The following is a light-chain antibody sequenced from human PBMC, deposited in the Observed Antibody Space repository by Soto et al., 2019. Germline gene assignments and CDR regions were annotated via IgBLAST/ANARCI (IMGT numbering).Light chain of an antibody. CDR1: HNIDRW. CDR3: QHCDTYWA. V-gene: IGKV1-5*01. Sequence: KMTQSPATLSASVGDRVTITCRASHNIDRWLAWYQQKPGMAPKLLISDASTLESGVPSRFSGSGSGTECTLTISNLQPDDYATYYCQHCDTYWAFGQGTKVEIK. CDR2: DAS. J-gene: IGKJ1*01.